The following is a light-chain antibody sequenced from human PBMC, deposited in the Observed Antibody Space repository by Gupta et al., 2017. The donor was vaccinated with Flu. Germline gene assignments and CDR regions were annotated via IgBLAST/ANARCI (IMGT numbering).Light chain of an antibody. CDR2: GAS. V-gene: IGKV3-20*01. CDR1: QTVRNNY. CDR3: QQYGDAPYT. J-gene: IGKJ2*01. Sequence: IVLTQSPGTLSLSPGERATLSCRASQTVRNNYLAWYQQKPGQSPKLLFFGASRRATDIPDRCSGSGSGTDFTLTIIRLEPEEFAVYYCQQYGDAPYTFGQGTRLEIK.